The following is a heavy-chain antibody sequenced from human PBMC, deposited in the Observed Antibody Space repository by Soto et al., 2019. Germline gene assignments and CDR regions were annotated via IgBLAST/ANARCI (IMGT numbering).Heavy chain of an antibody. V-gene: IGHV1-69*13. CDR3: AREHYYGSGSSGRANYYYYYGMDV. CDR1: GGTFSSYA. D-gene: IGHD3-10*01. Sequence: SVKVSCKASGGTFSSYAVSWVRQAPGQGLEWMGGIIPIFGTANYAQKFQGRVTITADESTSTAYMELSSLRSEDTAVYYCAREHYYGSGSSGRANYYYYYGMDVWGQGTTVTVSS. CDR2: IIPIFGTA. J-gene: IGHJ6*02.